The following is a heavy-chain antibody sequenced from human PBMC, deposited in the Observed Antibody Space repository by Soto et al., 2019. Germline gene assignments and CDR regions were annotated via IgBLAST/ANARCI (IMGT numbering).Heavy chain of an antibody. CDR1: GGSISSSSYY. D-gene: IGHD4-17*01. Sequence: SETLSLTCTVSGGSISSSSYYWGWIRQPPGKGLEWIGNIYYSGSIYYNPSLKSRVTISVDTSKNQFSLKLSSVTAAATAVYYCVRTTTVTSSVYWGQGTLVTVSS. J-gene: IGHJ4*02. CDR3: VRTTTVTSSVY. V-gene: IGHV4-39*01. CDR2: IYYSGSI.